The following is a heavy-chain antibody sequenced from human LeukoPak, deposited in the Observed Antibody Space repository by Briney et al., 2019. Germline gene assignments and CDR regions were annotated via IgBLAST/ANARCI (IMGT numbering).Heavy chain of an antibody. V-gene: IGHV1-2*02. Sequence: ASVRVSCKASGYTFIGFYIHWVRQAPGQGLEWMGWINSNSGVPSYAQKFQGRVTMTRDTSISTAYIQLSSLRSDDTAVYYCARDPLYSSGPISHDFWGQGTLVTVSS. CDR1: GYTFIGFY. CDR3: ARDPLYSSGPISHDF. D-gene: IGHD3-22*01. J-gene: IGHJ4*02. CDR2: INSNSGVP.